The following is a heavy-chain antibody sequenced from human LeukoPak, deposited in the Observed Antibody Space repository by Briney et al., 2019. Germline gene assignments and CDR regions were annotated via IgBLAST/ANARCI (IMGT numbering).Heavy chain of an antibody. Sequence: PGGSLRLSCAASGFTFSSYAMNWVRQTPGKGLEWVSGIGGSGASIYHADSVEGRLTISRDNSQNTLSLQMNSLRAEDTAVYYCARSRCSLTTCSTFDYWGQGTLVTVSS. D-gene: IGHD2-2*02. CDR3: ARSRCSLTTCSTFDY. J-gene: IGHJ4*02. CDR1: GFTFSSYA. CDR2: IGGSGASI. V-gene: IGHV3-23*01.